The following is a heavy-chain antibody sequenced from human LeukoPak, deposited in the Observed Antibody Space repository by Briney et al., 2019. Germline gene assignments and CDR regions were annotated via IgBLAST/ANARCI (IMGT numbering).Heavy chain of an antibody. V-gene: IGHV4-34*01. CDR3: ATGKGYHYY. D-gene: IGHD5-12*01. Sequence: PSETLSLTCAIYGESFSGYYWSWIRQPPGKGLEWVEEINHSGSTNYNPSLKSRVTLSRGTFQNQGSLKMASVTAADTAVYYCATGKGYHYYWGQGTLVTVSS. CDR1: GESFSGYY. CDR2: INHSGST. J-gene: IGHJ4*02.